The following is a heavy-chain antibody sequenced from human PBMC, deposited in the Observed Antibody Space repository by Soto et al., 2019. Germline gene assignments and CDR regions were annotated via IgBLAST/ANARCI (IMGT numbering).Heavy chain of an antibody. Sequence: QVQLVESGGGVVQPGRSLRLSCAASGFTFSSYAMHWVRQAPGKGLEWVAVISYDGSNKYYADSVKGRFTISRDNSKNTLYLQMNSLRAEDTAVYYCARGVEGSYYLYYYYYGMDVWGKGTTVTVSS. CDR2: ISYDGSNK. V-gene: IGHV3-30-3*01. D-gene: IGHD1-26*01. CDR3: ARGVEGSYYLYYYYYGMDV. J-gene: IGHJ6*04. CDR1: GFTFSSYA.